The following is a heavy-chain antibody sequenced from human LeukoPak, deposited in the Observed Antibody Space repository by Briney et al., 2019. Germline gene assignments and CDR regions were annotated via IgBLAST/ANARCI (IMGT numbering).Heavy chain of an antibody. V-gene: IGHV3-11*03. D-gene: IGHD3-10*01. CDR2: ISSSSSYT. J-gene: IGHJ4*02. CDR3: ARFAGSGSYVDY. Sequence: GGSLRLSCAASGSTFSDYYMSWVRQAPGKGLEWVSYISSSSSYTNYADSVKGRFTISRDNAKNSLYLQMNSLRDEDTAVYYCARFAGSGSYVDYWGQGTLVTVSS. CDR1: GSTFSDYY.